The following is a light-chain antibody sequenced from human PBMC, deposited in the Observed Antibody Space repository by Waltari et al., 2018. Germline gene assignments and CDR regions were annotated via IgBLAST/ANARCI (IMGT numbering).Light chain of an antibody. CDR2: WAS. Sequence: DIVMTQSPDWLAVALGERATINCKSSQSVLYNSKNKNYLTWYQQKPGQPPKLLIYWASTRESGVPDRFSGSGSGTDFTLTISSLQAEDVAVYYCQQYSSPPFTFGPGTKVDI. CDR3: QQYSSPPFT. CDR1: QSVLYNSKNKNY. V-gene: IGKV4-1*01. J-gene: IGKJ3*01.